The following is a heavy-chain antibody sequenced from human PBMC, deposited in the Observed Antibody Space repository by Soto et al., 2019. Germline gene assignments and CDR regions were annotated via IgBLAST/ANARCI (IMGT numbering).Heavy chain of an antibody. V-gene: IGHV3-30*04. Sequence: GGSLRLSRAASGFSFRNYAIHWVRQAPGKGLEWVAVISRDGSHKYYLDSVKGRFTISRDNSKDTVNLLMNSLRDDDSAMYYCARSRNSAVADSFDFWGQGTLVTVSS. J-gene: IGHJ4*02. CDR2: ISRDGSHK. D-gene: IGHD1-26*01. CDR1: GFSFRNYA. CDR3: ARSRNSAVADSFDF.